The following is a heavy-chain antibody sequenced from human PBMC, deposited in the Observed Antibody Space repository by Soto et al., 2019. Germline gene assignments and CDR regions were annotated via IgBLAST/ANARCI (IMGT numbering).Heavy chain of an antibody. CDR3: AKRLTSGDEGF. V-gene: IGHV3-23*01. Sequence: EVQLLESGGDLVQPGGSLRLSCAASGFTFSDFAMLWVRQAPGQGPECVSAISAGGVATYYADSVMGRFTISRDNSRNTLYLQMNRLRGEDTAVYYCAKRLTSGDEGFWGRGTLVTVSS. D-gene: IGHD2-21*02. J-gene: IGHJ4*02. CDR2: ISAGGVAT. CDR1: GFTFSDFA.